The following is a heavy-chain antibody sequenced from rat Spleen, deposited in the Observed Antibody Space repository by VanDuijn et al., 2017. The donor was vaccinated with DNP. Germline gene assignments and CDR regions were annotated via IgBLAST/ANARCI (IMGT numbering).Heavy chain of an antibody. D-gene: IGHD1-7*01. J-gene: IGHJ4*01. CDR3: AKVHTTGINYYAMDA. V-gene: IGHV5S10*01. CDR2: IIYDGSRT. Sequence: EVQLVESGGGLVQPGRSLKLSCAASGFTFSDYYMAWVRQAPTKGLEWVATIIYDGSRTYYRDSVKGRFTVSRDKAKSTLYLQMDSLRSEDTATYYCAKVHTTGINYYAMDAWGQGTSVTVSS. CDR1: GFTFSDYY.